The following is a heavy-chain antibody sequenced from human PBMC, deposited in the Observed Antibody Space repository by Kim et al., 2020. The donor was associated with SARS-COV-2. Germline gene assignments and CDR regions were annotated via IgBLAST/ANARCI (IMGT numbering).Heavy chain of an antibody. Sequence: SETLSLTCTVSGGSTSNYYWTWIRQPPGKGLEWIGHIYYSGSTKYNPSLKSRVSISVDTSKNQFSLKLSSVTAADPAGYYCARVTTVKPHFDYWGQGT. D-gene: IGHD4-4*01. CDR3: ARVTTVKPHFDY. V-gene: IGHV4-59*01. CDR2: IYYSGST. J-gene: IGHJ4*02. CDR1: GGSTSNYY.